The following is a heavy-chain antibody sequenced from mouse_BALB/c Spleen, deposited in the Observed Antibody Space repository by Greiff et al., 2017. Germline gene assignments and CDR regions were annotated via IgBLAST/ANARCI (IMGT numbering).Heavy chain of an antibody. J-gene: IGHJ3*01. D-gene: IGHD1-1*01. V-gene: IGHV3-6*02. CDR2: ISYDGSN. CDR1: GYSITSGYY. Sequence: EVKLQESGPGLVKPSQSLSLTCSVTGYSITSGYYWNWIRQFPGNKLEWMGYISYDGSNNYNPSLKNRISITRDTSKNQFFLKLNSVTTEDTATYYCAREDAVVAPYWGQGTLVTVSA. CDR3: AREDAVVAPY.